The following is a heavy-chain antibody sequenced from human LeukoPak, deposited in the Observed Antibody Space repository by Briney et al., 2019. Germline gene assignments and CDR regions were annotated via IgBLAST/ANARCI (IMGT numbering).Heavy chain of an antibody. Sequence: GGSLILSCAASGFTVSSNYMSWVRQAPGKGLEWVSVIYSGGSTYYADSVKGRFTISRDNSKNTLYLQMNSLRAEDTAVYYCARVVWSGYTDYWGQGTLVTVSS. V-gene: IGHV3-66*01. J-gene: IGHJ4*02. CDR3: ARVVWSGYTDY. D-gene: IGHD3-3*01. CDR1: GFTVSSNY. CDR2: IYSGGST.